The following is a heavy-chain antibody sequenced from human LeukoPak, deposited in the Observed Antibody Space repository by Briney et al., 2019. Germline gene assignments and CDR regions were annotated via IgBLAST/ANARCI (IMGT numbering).Heavy chain of an antibody. D-gene: IGHD6-13*01. J-gene: IGHJ4*02. V-gene: IGHV1-3*01. CDR1: RYTFTTYT. CDR3: ARARTGIAAAGDFDY. Sequence: ASVKVSSKASRYTFTTYTMHSVPQAPRQRLERMGWIIAGNGNTKYSQTFQGRVTITRDTSASTAYMELSSLRSEDTAVYYCARARTGIAAAGDFDYWGQGTLVTVSS. CDR2: IIAGNGNT.